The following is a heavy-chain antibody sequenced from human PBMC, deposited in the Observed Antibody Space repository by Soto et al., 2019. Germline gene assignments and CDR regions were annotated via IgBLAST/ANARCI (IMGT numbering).Heavy chain of an antibody. V-gene: IGHV4-59*01. D-gene: IGHD3-3*01. CDR3: ARGSPDYYDFWSGYYIFWFDP. CDR1: GGSISSYY. J-gene: IGHJ5*02. Sequence: SETLSLTCTVSGGSISSYYWSWIRQPPGKGLEWIGYIYYSGSTNYNPSLKSRVTISVDTSKNQFSLKLSSVTAADTAVYYCARGSPDYYDFWSGYYIFWFDPWGQGTLVTVSS. CDR2: IYYSGST.